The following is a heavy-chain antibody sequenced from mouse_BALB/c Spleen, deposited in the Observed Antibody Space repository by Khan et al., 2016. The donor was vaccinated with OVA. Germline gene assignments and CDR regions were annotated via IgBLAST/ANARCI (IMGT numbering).Heavy chain of an antibody. V-gene: IGHV1-18*01. CDR3: GRISIITVEGFAY. J-gene: IGHJ3*01. D-gene: IGHD1-1*01. CDR2: VNPNNGGT. CDR1: GYSFTGYY. Sequence: VQLQQSGPDLVKPGASVKISCKTSGYSFTGYYIHWVKQSQGKSLEWIGRVNPNNGGTTYTQKFKGKAILTVEKSSSTAYMELRSLTSEDSAVYYCGRISIITVEGFAYWGQGTLVTVSA.